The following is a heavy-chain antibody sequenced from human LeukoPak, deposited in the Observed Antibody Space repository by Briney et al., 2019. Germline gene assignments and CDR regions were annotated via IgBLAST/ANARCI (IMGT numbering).Heavy chain of an antibody. CDR3: AKTGTPWYYFNY. CDR2: ISGSGGST. D-gene: IGHD6-13*01. V-gene: IGHV3-23*01. CDR1: GFTFDDYG. Sequence: GGSLRLSCAASGFTFDDYGMSWVRQAPGKGLEWVSAISGSGGSTYYADSVKGRFTISRANSKNTLYLQMNSLRAEDTAVYYCAKTGTPWYYFNYWGQGTLVTVSS. J-gene: IGHJ4*02.